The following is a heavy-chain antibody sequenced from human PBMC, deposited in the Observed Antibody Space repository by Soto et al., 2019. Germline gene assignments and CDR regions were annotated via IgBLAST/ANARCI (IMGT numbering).Heavy chain of an antibody. Sequence: GGSLRLSCAASGFTFSGNWMHWVRQVPEKGLVWVARIERDDSRTRYADSVKGRFTISRDDAKNTLYLQMNSLRVEDSGIYFCARDRDIYRDMVHADLWGQGTLVTVS. CDR1: GFTFSGNW. V-gene: IGHV3-74*01. CDR3: ARDRDIYRDMVHADL. D-gene: IGHD5-18*01. J-gene: IGHJ4*01. CDR2: IERDDSRT.